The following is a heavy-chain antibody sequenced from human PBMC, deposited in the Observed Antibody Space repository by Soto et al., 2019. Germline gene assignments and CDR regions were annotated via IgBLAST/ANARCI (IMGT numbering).Heavy chain of an antibody. Sequence: GGSLRLSCAASGFTFSPFWMHWVRQVPGKGPVWVSRINSDGNSTSYADSAKGRFTVSRDNSKNTLYLQMNSLRAEDTAVYYCSPKAPPLYYYDSSGSIPFDYWGQGTLVTVSS. CDR3: SPKAPPLYYYDSSGSIPFDY. V-gene: IGHV3-74*01. J-gene: IGHJ4*02. CDR2: INSDGNST. CDR1: GFTFSPFW. D-gene: IGHD3-22*01.